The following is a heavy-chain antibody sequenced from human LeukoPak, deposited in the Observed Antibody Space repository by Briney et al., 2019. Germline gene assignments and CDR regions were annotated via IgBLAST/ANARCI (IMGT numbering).Heavy chain of an antibody. V-gene: IGHV3-74*01. Sequence: GGSLRLSCAASGFTFNTYVMHWVRQAPGKGLVWVARIDTDGKTTTYADSVKGRFTISRDNAKNSLYLQMNSLRAEDTAVYYCARVRPAISYWGQGTLVTVSS. J-gene: IGHJ4*02. CDR3: ARVRPAISY. D-gene: IGHD3-3*02. CDR1: GFTFNTYV. CDR2: IDTDGKTT.